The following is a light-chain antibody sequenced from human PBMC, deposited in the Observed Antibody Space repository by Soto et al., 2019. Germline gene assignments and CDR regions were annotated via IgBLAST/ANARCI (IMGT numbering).Light chain of an antibody. CDR1: SSDVGGYTF. Sequence: QSALTQPASVSGSPGQSITISCTGTSSDVGGYTFVSWYQHHPGKAPKLLIYEVSNRPSGVSNRFSGSKSGNTASLTISGLQAEDEGGYYCSSYTSSSTLIFGGGTKLTVL. CDR2: EVS. V-gene: IGLV2-14*01. J-gene: IGLJ2*01. CDR3: SSYTSSSTLI.